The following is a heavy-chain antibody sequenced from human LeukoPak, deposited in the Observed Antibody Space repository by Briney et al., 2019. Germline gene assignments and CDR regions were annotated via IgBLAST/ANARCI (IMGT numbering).Heavy chain of an antibody. J-gene: IGHJ6*02. D-gene: IGHD3-10*01. CDR3: AKDLGVGAAGSSYFGMDV. CDR1: GFTVSSNY. Sequence: GGSLRLSCAASGFTVSSNYMHWVRQAPGKGLEWVAVISYIGSNKYYAGSVKGRFTISRDNSKNTLYLQMNSLRAEDTAVYYCAKDLGVGAAGSSYFGMDVWGQGITVTVSS. CDR2: ISYIGSNK. V-gene: IGHV3-30*18.